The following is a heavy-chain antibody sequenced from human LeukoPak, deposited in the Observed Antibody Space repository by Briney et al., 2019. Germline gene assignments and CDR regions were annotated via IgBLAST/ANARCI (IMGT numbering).Heavy chain of an antibody. J-gene: IGHJ4*02. D-gene: IGHD1-1*01. CDR3: ARHPRPSSDDNYFDY. V-gene: IGHV4-59*08. CDR1: GSSINNYY. Sequence: SETLSLTCTVSGSSINNYYWSWIRQPPGRGLEWLAYTHYSADGNNNPSVRSRVTISLDASKNQVSLRLSSVSAADTAVYYCARHPRPSSDDNYFDYWGQGTLVTVSS. CDR2: THYSADG.